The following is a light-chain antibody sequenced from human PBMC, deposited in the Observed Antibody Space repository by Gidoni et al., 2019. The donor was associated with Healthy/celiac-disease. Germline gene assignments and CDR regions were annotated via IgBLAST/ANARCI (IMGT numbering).Light chain of an antibody. J-gene: IGKJ4*01. Sequence: IKMTQSPSSLSASVGDRVTITCRASQSISSYLDWYQQKPGKAPKLLIYAASSLQSGVPSRFSGSGSGTDFTLTISSLQPEDFATYYCQQSYSTPLFGGGTKVEIK. CDR2: AAS. V-gene: IGKV1-39*01. CDR3: QQSYSTPL. CDR1: QSISSY.